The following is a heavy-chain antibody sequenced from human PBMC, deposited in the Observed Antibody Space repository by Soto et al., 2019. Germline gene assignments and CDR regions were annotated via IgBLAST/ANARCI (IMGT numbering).Heavy chain of an antibody. CDR1: GGTFSSYT. J-gene: IGHJ5*02. V-gene: IGHV1-69*08. D-gene: IGHD3-3*01. Sequence: QVQLVQSGAEVKKPGSSVKVSCKASGGTFSSYTISWVRQAPGQGLECMGRIIPILGIANYAQKFQGRVTITEDKSTSTAYVELRSLRSEDTAVYYCAREGTIFGVVIQTRTVNWFDPWVQGTLVTVSS. CDR3: AREGTIFGVVIQTRTVNWFDP. CDR2: IIPILGIA.